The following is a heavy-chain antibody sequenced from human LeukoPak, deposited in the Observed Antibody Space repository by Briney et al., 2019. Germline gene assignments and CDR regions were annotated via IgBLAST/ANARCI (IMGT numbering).Heavy chain of an antibody. CDR1: GGSFSGYY. D-gene: IGHD1-26*01. CDR3: ASSGSYYGEIDY. Sequence: SETLSLTCAVYGGSFSGYYWSWIRQPPGKGLEWIGYIYYSGSTNYNPSLKSRVTISVDTSKNQFSLKLSSVTAAGTAVYYCASSGSYYGEIDYWGQGTLVTVSS. V-gene: IGHV4-59*01. CDR2: IYYSGST. J-gene: IGHJ4*02.